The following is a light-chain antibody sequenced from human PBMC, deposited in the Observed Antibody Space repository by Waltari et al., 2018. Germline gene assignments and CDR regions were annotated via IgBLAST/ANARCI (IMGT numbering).Light chain of an antibody. V-gene: IGKV3-15*01. CDR1: QSVSSN. CDR3: QQYNHWLPIT. CDR2: EAS. Sequence: EIVMTQSPDTLSVSPGERATFSCRASQSVSSNLAWYQQKTDQAPRLLIYEASTRATSIPARFSGSGSGTDFTLTISSLQSEDSAVYYCQQYNHWLPITFGQGTRLEIK. J-gene: IGKJ5*01.